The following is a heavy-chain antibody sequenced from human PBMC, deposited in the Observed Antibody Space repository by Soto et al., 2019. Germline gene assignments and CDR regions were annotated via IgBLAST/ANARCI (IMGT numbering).Heavy chain of an antibody. D-gene: IGHD3-22*01. CDR1: GGTFSRYT. CDR2: ITPMFGTP. CDR3: ARDGTLYDSSAYYYLY. V-gene: IGHV1-69*13. Sequence: GASVKVSCKASGGTFSRYTTTWVRQAPGQGLEWMGGITPMFGTPNYAQKFQGRVTITADESTSTAYMELSSLRSEDTAMYYCARDGTLYDSSAYYYLYWGQGTLVTVSS. J-gene: IGHJ4*02.